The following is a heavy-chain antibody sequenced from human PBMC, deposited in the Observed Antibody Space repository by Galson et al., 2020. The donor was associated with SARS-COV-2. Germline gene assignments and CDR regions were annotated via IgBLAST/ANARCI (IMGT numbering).Heavy chain of an antibody. Sequence: SETLSLTCTVSGGSISSYYWSWIRQPAGKGLEWIGRIYTSGSTNYNPSLKSRVTMSLDTSKNQFSLKLSSVTAADTAVYYCARDRVYGSGWYSDYWGQGALVTVSS. V-gene: IGHV4-4*07. CDR3: ARDRVYGSGWYSDY. J-gene: IGHJ4*02. D-gene: IGHD6-19*01. CDR2: IYTSGST. CDR1: GGSISSYY.